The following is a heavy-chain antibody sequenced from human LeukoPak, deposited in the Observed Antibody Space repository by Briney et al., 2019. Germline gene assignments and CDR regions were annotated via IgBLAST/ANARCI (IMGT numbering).Heavy chain of an antibody. Sequence: GASVKVSCKASGYTFTSYGISWVRQAPGQELEWMGWISAYNGNTNYAQKLQGRVTMTTDTSTSTAYMELRSLRSDDTAVYYCTRAPLGVYYYDSSGYRGAFDIWGQGTMVTVSS. J-gene: IGHJ3*02. CDR1: GYTFTSYG. V-gene: IGHV1-18*01. CDR2: ISAYNGNT. D-gene: IGHD3-22*01. CDR3: TRAPLGVYYYDSSGYRGAFDI.